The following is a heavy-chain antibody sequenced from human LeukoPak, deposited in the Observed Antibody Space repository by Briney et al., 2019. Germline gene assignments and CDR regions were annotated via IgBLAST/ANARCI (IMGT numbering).Heavy chain of an antibody. V-gene: IGHV3-48*03. Sequence: PGGSLRLSCAASWFSFSSYEMNWVRQAPGKGLEWVSYISSSGSAIDYVDSVKGRFTISRDNAKNSVYLQMNSLRAEDTAFYYCAAYYYDYSPKAVWGQGTLVTVSS. CDR1: WFSFSSYE. CDR3: AAYYYDYSPKAV. CDR2: ISSSGSAI. J-gene: IGHJ3*01. D-gene: IGHD3-22*01.